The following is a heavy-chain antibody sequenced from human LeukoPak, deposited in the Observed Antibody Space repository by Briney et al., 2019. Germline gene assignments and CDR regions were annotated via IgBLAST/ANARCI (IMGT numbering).Heavy chain of an antibody. J-gene: IGHJ4*02. D-gene: IGHD3-16*02. Sequence: GGSLRLSCAASGFTFSNYEMNWVRQAPGKGLEWVSYISSSGSTIYYADSVKGRFTISRDNAKNSLFLQVNSLRAEDTAVYYCARDRGTVISHDLDYWGQGTLVTVSS. CDR1: GFTFSNYE. CDR2: ISSSGSTI. CDR3: ARDRGTVISHDLDY. V-gene: IGHV3-48*03.